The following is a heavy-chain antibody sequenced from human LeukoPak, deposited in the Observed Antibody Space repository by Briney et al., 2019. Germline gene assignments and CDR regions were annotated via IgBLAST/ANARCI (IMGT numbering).Heavy chain of an antibody. J-gene: IGHJ4*02. CDR1: GFTFDDYA. V-gene: IGHV3-9*01. CDR3: AKDKDYYDSSGFIDY. Sequence: GGSLRLSCAASGFTFDDYAMHWVRQAPGKGLKRVSGISWNSGSIGYADSVKGRFTISRDNAKNSLYLQMNSLRAEDTALYYCAKDKDYYDSSGFIDYWGQGTLVTVSS. CDR2: ISWNSGSI. D-gene: IGHD3-22*01.